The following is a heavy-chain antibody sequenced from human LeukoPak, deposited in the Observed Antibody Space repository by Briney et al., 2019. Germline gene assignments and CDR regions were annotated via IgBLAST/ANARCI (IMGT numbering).Heavy chain of an antibody. D-gene: IGHD5-12*01. CDR3: ARDSGYNAFDY. J-gene: IGHJ4*02. Sequence: GGSLRLSCADSGLLFRKSWMAWVRQAPGRGLEWLANINLDGSTRNYVDSVKGRFTISRDNAKSSLYLQVNSLRAEDTAMYYCARDSGYNAFDYWGQGTLVTVSS. CDR1: GLLFRKSW. V-gene: IGHV3-7*05. CDR2: INLDGSTR.